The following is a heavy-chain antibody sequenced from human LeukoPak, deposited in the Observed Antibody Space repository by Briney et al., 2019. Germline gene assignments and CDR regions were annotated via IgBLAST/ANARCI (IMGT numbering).Heavy chain of an antibody. CDR3: PTRGD. J-gene: IGHJ4*02. V-gene: IGHV4-34*01. CDR2: INHSGST. Sequence: KPSETLSLTCAVYGGSFSTYYWSWVRQPPGKGLEWIGEINHSGSTNYNPSLKSRVTISANTSKGQFSLKLTSVTAADTAVYYCPTRGDWGQGTLVTVSS. CDR1: GGSFSTYY.